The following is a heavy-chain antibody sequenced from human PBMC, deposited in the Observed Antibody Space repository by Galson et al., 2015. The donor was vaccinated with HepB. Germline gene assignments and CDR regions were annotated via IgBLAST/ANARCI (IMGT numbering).Heavy chain of an antibody. Sequence: SLRLSCAASAFTFSSYSMNWVRQAPGKGLEWISYISTNSRTIYYADSVKGRFTISRDNAKNSLYLQMNSLTADDTAVYYCARFGFSYDFDYWGQGTLVTVSS. D-gene: IGHD3-10*01. V-gene: IGHV3-48*04. CDR1: AFTFSSYS. J-gene: IGHJ4*02. CDR3: ARFGFSYDFDY. CDR2: ISTNSRTI.